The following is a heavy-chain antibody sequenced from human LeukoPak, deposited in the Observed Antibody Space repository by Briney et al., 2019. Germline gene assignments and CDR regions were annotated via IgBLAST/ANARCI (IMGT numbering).Heavy chain of an antibody. J-gene: IGHJ4*02. D-gene: IGHD2-21*01. CDR2: PDPEDGQR. CDR1: GYTLTDFS. CDR3: ATVAVSISPLDF. V-gene: IGHV1-24*01. Sequence: ASVKVSCKASGYTLTDFSMHWVRQAPGKGLEWMGGPDPEDGQRIYAQNFQGRVTMTEDTSTETAYMELSSLTSEDTAVYYCATVAVSISPLDFWGQGTLVTVSS.